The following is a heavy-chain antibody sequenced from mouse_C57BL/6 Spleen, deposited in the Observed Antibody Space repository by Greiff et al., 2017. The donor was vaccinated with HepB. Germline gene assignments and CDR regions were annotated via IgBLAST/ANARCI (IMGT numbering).Heavy chain of an antibody. D-gene: IGHD1-1*01. CDR3: TRYGTSWFAY. Sequence: QVQLQQSGAELVRPGASVTLSCKASGYTFTDYEMHWVKQTPVHGLEWIGAIDPETGGTAYNQKFMGKAILTADKSSSTAYMELRSLTSEDSAVYYCTRYGTSWFAYWGQGTLVTVSA. CDR1: GYTFTDYE. CDR2: IDPETGGT. V-gene: IGHV1-15*01. J-gene: IGHJ3*01.